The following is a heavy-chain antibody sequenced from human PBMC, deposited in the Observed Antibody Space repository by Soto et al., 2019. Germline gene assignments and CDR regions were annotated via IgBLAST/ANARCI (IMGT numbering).Heavy chain of an antibody. CDR3: AKDGGSNPFYYYYGMDV. V-gene: IGHV3-30*18. CDR1: GFTFSRYG. CDR2: ISYDGSNK. J-gene: IGHJ6*02. Sequence: QVQLVESGGGVVQPGRSLRLSCAASGFTFSRYGMHWVRQAPGKGLEWVAVISYDGSNKYYADSVKGRFTISRDNSKNTLYLRMNSLRAEDTAVYYCAKDGGSNPFYYYYGMDVWGQGTTVTVSS. D-gene: IGHD4-4*01.